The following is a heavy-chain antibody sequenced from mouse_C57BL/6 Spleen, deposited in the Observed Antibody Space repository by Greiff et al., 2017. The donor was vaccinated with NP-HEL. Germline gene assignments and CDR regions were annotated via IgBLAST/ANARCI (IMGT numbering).Heavy chain of an antibody. CDR1: GYTFTSYW. D-gene: IGHD2-3*01. J-gene: IGHJ4*01. Sequence: QVQLQQSGAELAKPGASVKLSCKASGYTFTSYWMHWVKQRPGQGLEWIGYINPSSGYTKYNQKFKDMATLTADKSSSTTYMQLSSLKYKNSAVYYSARYEGGYYNYAMDYWGQGTSVTVSS. V-gene: IGHV1-7*01. CDR3: ARYEGGYYNYAMDY. CDR2: INPSSGYT.